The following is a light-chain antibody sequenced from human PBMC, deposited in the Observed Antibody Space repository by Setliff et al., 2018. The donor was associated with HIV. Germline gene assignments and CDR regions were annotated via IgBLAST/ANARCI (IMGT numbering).Light chain of an antibody. V-gene: IGLV2-14*01. CDR2: EVS. Sequence: QSVLTQPASVSGSPGQSITISCTGTDNDVGGYSSVSRYQHHPGKAPKLIIFEVSNRPSGISNRFSGSKSGNTASLTISGLQAEDEADYVCSSYASSSTVLFGGGTKVTVL. CDR3: SSYASSSTVL. J-gene: IGLJ2*01. CDR1: DNDVGGYSS.